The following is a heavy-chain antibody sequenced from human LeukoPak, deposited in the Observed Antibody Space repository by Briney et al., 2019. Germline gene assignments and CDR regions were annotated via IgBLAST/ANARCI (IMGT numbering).Heavy chain of an antibody. CDR2: IYYSGST. V-gene: IGHV4-59*01. CDR3: ARGRTYYYDSSGYGAFDI. CDR1: GGSISSYY. D-gene: IGHD3-22*01. Sequence: PSETLSLTCTVSGGSISSYYWSWIRQPPGKGLEWIGYIYYSGSTNYNPSLKSRVTISVDTSKNQFSLKLSSVTAADTAVYYCARGRTYYYDSSGYGAFDIWGQGTMVTVSS. J-gene: IGHJ3*02.